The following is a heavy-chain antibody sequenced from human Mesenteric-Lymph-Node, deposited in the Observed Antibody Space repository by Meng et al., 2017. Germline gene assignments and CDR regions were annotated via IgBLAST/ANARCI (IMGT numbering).Heavy chain of an antibody. V-gene: IGHV3-43D*03. Sequence: GESLKISCAASGFTFSRYAMHWVRQAPGKGLEWVSLISWDGGSTYYADSVKGRFTISRDNSKNSLYLQMNSLRAEDTALYYCAKGPSGMGGSGFDYWGQGTLVTVSS. CDR2: ISWDGGST. D-gene: IGHD1-26*01. CDR1: GFTFSRYA. J-gene: IGHJ4*02. CDR3: AKGPSGMGGSGFDY.